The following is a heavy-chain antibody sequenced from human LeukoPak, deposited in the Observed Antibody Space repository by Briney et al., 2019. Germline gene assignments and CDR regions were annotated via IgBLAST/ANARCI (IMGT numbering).Heavy chain of an antibody. Sequence: MPSETLSLTCAVSGGSISSNNWWSWVRQPPGKGLEWIGEIYHSGSTDYNPSLESRVSISVDKSKNQFSLKLSSVTAADTAVYYCARGFYGSGSYSSPGFHAFDVWGQGTMVTVSS. CDR2: IYHSGST. J-gene: IGHJ3*01. V-gene: IGHV4-4*02. CDR1: GGSISSNNW. CDR3: ARGFYGSGSYSSPGFHAFDV. D-gene: IGHD3-10*01.